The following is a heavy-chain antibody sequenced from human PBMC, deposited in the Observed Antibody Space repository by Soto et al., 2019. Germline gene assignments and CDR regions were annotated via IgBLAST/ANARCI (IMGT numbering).Heavy chain of an antibody. CDR3: TTARKKRWLAVAFDI. Sequence: TGGSLRLSCAASGFTFSNAWMSWVRQAPGKGLEWVGRIKSKTDGGTTDYAAPVKGRFTISRDDSKNTLYLQMNSLKTEDTAVYYFTTARKKRWLAVAFDIWGKGKMVT. V-gene: IGHV3-15*01. J-gene: IGHJ3*02. CDR2: IKSKTDGGTT. D-gene: IGHD6-19*01. CDR1: GFTFSNAW.